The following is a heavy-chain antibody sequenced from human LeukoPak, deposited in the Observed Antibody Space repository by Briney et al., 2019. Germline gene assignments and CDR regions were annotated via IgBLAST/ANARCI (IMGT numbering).Heavy chain of an antibody. CDR1: GYTFTGYY. Sequence: ASVKVSCKASGYTFTGYYMHWVRQAPGQGLEWMGIINPSGGSTSYAQKFQGRVTMTRDTSISTAYMELSRLRSDDTAVYYCASPMHRRGYYYYYYYMDVWGKGTTVTVSS. V-gene: IGHV1-2*02. CDR2: INPSGGST. D-gene: IGHD2-2*01. CDR3: ASPMHRRGYYYYYYYMDV. J-gene: IGHJ6*03.